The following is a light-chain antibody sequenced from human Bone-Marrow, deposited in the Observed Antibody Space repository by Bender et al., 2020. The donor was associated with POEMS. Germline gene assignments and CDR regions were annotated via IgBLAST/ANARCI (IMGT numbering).Light chain of an antibody. CDR3: SAWDGRLSGWV. Sequence: ELTQPPSVSVSPGQTARITCSGDALPKQYAYWYQQLPGEAPKLLIYYDDLLTPGVSDRFSASKSGTSASLAISELQSENEDLYYCSAWDGRLSGWVFGGGTKLTDL. V-gene: IGLV1-36*01. J-gene: IGLJ3*02. CDR1: LPKQY. CDR2: YDD.